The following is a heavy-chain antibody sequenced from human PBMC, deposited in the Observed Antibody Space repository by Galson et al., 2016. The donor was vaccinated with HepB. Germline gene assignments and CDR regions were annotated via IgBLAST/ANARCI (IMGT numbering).Heavy chain of an antibody. D-gene: IGHD3-10*01. CDR1: GAPLSDYY. Sequence: LSLTCAVYGAPLSDYYWAWFRQPPGRGLEWIGEIYHRGSTNYNPSLKRGVSISIDTSKSQFSLNLTSVTAADTAVYYCASVTTVRGYMTHWGQGILVSVSS. CDR2: IYHRGST. V-gene: IGHV4-34*01. CDR3: ASVTTVRGYMTH. J-gene: IGHJ4*02.